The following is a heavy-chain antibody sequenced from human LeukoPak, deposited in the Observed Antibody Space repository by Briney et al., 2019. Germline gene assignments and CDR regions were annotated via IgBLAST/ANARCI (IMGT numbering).Heavy chain of an antibody. CDR2: IHHGGTT. CDR1: GGSLSSGNW. Sequence: SGTLSLTCAVSGGSLSSGNWWTWVRQSPGKGLEWIGEIHHGGTTNYNPSLKSRVTISVDKPKNQFSLKLRSVTAADTAVYYCAKKDYYYMDVWGKGTTVTVSS. J-gene: IGHJ6*03. CDR3: AKKDYYYMDV. V-gene: IGHV4-4*02.